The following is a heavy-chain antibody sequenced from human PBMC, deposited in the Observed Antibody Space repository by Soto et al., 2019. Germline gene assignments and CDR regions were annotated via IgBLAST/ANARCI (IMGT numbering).Heavy chain of an antibody. V-gene: IGHV3-21*01. CDR1: GFTFSSYS. J-gene: IGHJ4*02. Sequence: AGGSLRLSCAASGFTFSSYSMNWVRQAPGKGLEWVSSISSSSSYIYYADSVKGRFTISRDNAKNSLYLQMNSLRAEDTAVYYCARDARSRAYSSSSLVWGQGTLVTVSS. CDR3: ARDARSRAYSSSSLV. D-gene: IGHD6-6*01. CDR2: ISSSSSYI.